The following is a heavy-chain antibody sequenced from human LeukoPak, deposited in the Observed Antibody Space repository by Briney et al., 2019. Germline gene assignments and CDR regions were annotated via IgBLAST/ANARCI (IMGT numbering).Heavy chain of an antibody. CDR2: TSYDESHK. J-gene: IGHJ2*01. CDR1: GFTFSSYA. CDR3: ARGTVTPGHWYFDL. D-gene: IGHD4-17*01. Sequence: HPGGSLRLSCAASGFTFSSYAMHWVRQAPGKGLEWVAVTSYDESHKYYADSVKGRFTISRDNSKSTLDLQMNSLRPEDTAVYYCARGTVTPGHWYFDLWGRGTLVTASS. V-gene: IGHV3-30-3*01.